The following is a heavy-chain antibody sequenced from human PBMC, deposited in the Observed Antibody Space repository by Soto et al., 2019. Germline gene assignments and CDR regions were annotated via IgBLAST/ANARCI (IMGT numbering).Heavy chain of an antibody. CDR2: ISSTGATI. CDR1: GFTFTGYY. CDR3: ALRFMVRGAFDP. V-gene: IGHV3-11*01. J-gene: IGHJ5*02. D-gene: IGHD3-10*01. Sequence: QVHLVESGGGLVKPGGSLRLSCAASGFTFTGYYMSWFRQAPGKGLEWVSQISSTGATIYYADSEKGRFTISRDNAKNSLYLQMTSLRAEDTAMYYCALRFMVRGAFDPWGQGTLVTVSP.